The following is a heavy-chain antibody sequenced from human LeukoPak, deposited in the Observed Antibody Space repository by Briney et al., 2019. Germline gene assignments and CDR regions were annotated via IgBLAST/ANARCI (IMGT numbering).Heavy chain of an antibody. Sequence: ASVTVSCKASGYTFTSYGISWVRQAPGQGLEWMGWISAYNGNTNYAQKLQGRVTMTTDTSTSTAYMELRSLRSDDTAVYYCARETYYYDSSGYFGWFDPWGQGTLVTVSS. V-gene: IGHV1-18*01. D-gene: IGHD3-22*01. J-gene: IGHJ5*02. CDR1: GYTFTSYG. CDR2: ISAYNGNT. CDR3: ARETYYYDSSGYFGWFDP.